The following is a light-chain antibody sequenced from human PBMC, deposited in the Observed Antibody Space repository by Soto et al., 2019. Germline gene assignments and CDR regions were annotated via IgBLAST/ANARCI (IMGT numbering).Light chain of an antibody. J-gene: IGKJ4*01. CDR3: QQYNTDSSLT. CDR1: QSISSW. V-gene: IGKV1-5*01. CDR2: DAS. Sequence: DIQITQSPYTLSASVGDRVTITCRSSQSISSWLAWYQQKLGRAPRLRIYDASSLESGVPSRFSGSGYGTEFTLTISSLQPDDFATYYCQQYNTDSSLTFGGGTKVDI.